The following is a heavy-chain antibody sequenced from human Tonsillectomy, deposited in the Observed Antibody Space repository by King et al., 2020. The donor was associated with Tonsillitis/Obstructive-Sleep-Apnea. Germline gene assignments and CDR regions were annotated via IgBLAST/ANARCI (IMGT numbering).Heavy chain of an antibody. CDR2: IYYSGST. Sequence: QLQESGPGLVKPSETLSLTCTVSGGSISSSSYYWGWIRQPPGKGLEWIGSIYYSGSTYYNPSLKSRVTISVDTSKNQFSLKLSSVTAADTAGYYCARHAHDYIWGSYRPTSLDYWGQGTLVTVSS. CDR3: ARHAHDYIWGSYRPTSLDY. V-gene: IGHV4-39*01. J-gene: IGHJ4*02. D-gene: IGHD3-16*02. CDR1: GGSISSSSYY.